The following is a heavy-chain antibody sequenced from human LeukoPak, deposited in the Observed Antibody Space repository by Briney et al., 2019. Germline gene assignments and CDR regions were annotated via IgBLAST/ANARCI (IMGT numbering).Heavy chain of an antibody. J-gene: IGHJ4*02. Sequence: GGSLRLSCAASGFTFGSYWMSWVRQAPGKGLEWVANIKPDGSEKYYVDSVKGRFTISRDNAKNSLYLQMNSLRAEDTAVYYCEREGPFDYWGQGALVTVSS. CDR3: EREGPFDY. CDR1: GFTFGSYW. CDR2: IKPDGSEK. V-gene: IGHV3-7*01.